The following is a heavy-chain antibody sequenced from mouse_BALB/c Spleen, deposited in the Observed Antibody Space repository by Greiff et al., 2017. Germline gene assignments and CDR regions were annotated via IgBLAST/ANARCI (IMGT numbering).Heavy chain of an antibody. CDR1: GYTFTDYV. CDR3: ATYYYGSSYEFAY. CDR2: IYPGSGST. J-gene: IGHJ3*01. Sequence: VQVVESGPELVKPGASVKMSCKASGYTFTDYVISWVKQRTGQGLEWIGEIYPGSGSTYYNEKFKGKATLTADKSSNTAYMQLSSLTSEDSAVYFCATYYYGSSYEFAYWGQGTLVTVSA. D-gene: IGHD1-1*01. V-gene: IGHV1-77*01.